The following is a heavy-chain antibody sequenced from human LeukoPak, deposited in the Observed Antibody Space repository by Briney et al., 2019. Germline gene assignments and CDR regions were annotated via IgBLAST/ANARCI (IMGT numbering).Heavy chain of an antibody. CDR2: IYSGGST. J-gene: IGHJ4*02. CDR1: GFTVSSNY. Sequence: GGSLRLSCAASGFTVSSNYMSWVRQAPGKGLEWVSVIYSGGSTYYADSVKGRFTISRDNSKNTLYLQMNSLRAEDTAVYYCAKDREYVVVVPAAMQYWGQGTLVTVSS. V-gene: IGHV3-66*02. D-gene: IGHD2-2*01. CDR3: AKDREYVVVVPAAMQY.